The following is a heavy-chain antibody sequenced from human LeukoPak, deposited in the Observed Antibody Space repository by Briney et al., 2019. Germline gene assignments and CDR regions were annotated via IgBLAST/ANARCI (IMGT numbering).Heavy chain of an antibody. Sequence: SETLSLTCTVSGGSLSSSSYYWGWVRQPPGKGLEWIGSIYYSGSTYYNPSLKSRVTISVDTSKNQFSQKLSAVTAADTAVYYCATGGPDYWGQGTLVTVSS. CDR1: GGSLSSSSYY. CDR2: IYYSGST. CDR3: ATGGPDY. D-gene: IGHD2-15*01. J-gene: IGHJ4*02. V-gene: IGHV4-39*01.